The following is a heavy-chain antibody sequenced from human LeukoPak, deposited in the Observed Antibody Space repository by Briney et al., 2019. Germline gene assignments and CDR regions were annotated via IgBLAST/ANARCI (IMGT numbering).Heavy chain of an antibody. J-gene: IGHJ5*02. V-gene: IGHV4-39*01. Sequence: SETLSLTCTVSGGSISSSSYYWGWIRQPPGKGLEWIGRIYYSGNTYYNPSLKSRVTISVDTSKDQFSLKLRSVTAADTAVYYCARNIVVVPAANPGWLDPWGQGTLVTVSS. CDR1: GGSISSSSYY. CDR2: IYYSGNT. D-gene: IGHD2-2*01. CDR3: ARNIVVVPAANPGWLDP.